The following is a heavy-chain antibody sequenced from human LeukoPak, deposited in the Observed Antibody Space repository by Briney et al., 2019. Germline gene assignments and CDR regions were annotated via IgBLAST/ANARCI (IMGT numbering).Heavy chain of an antibody. D-gene: IGHD6-13*01. J-gene: IGHJ4*02. CDR2: IKPDGSEK. CDR1: GFTFSDYW. V-gene: IGHV3-7*03. CDR3: AKDMRHSSSWYDWPFDY. Sequence: PGGSLRLSCAASGFTFSDYWMTWVRQAPGKGLEWVANIKPDGSEKYYVDSVKGRFTISRDNAKNSLYLQMNSLRAEDTALYYCAKDMRHSSSWYDWPFDYWGQGTLVTVSS.